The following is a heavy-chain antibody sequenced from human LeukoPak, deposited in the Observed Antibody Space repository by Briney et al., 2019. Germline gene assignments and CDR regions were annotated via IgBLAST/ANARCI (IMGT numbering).Heavy chain of an antibody. V-gene: IGHV1-2*02. CDR1: GHTFSGYY. CDR2: INPNSGGT. D-gene: IGHD3-10*01. Sequence: ASVKVSCKASGHTFSGYYMHWVRQAPGQGLEWMGWINPNSGGTNYAQKFQGRVTMTRDTSISTAYRELSRLSSDDTAVYYCVSSSYYGSPDYWGRGTLVTVSS. CDR3: VSSSYYGSPDY. J-gene: IGHJ4*02.